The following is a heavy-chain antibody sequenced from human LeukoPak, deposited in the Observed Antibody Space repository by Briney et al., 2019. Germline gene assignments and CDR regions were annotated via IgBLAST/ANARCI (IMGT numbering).Heavy chain of an antibody. D-gene: IGHD4-11*01. CDR3: ARDALPNHETNYYYYYMDV. J-gene: IGHJ6*03. CDR1: GYSFTSHY. V-gene: IGHV1-46*01. CDR2: INPSGSST. Sequence: ASVKVSCKASGYSFTSHYMHWVRQAPGQGLEWMGLINPSGSSTLYAQKFQGRVTMTRDMSTTTDYMELSSLRSEDTAVYYCARDALPNHETNYYYYYMDVWGKGTTVTVSS.